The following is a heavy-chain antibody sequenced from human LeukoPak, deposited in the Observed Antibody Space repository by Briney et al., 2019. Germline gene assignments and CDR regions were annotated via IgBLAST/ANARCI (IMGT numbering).Heavy chain of an antibody. D-gene: IGHD2-2*02. Sequence: GASVKVSCKASGYTFTSYYMHWVRQAPGQGLEWMGGIIPIFGTANYAQKFQGRVTITADESTSTAYMELSSLRSEDTAVYYCARASIVVVPAAIQRIYYFDYWGQGTLVTVSS. V-gene: IGHV1-69*13. CDR1: GYTFTSYY. CDR3: ARASIVVVPAAIQRIYYFDY. CDR2: IIPIFGTA. J-gene: IGHJ4*02.